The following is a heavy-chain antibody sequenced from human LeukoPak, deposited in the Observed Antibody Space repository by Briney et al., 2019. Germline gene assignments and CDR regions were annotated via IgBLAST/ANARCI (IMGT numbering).Heavy chain of an antibody. V-gene: IGHV4-4*02. CDR2: IYHSGST. Sequence: SETLSLTCAVSGGSISSSNGGSGGRQPPGEGLGWIGEIYHSGSTNYNPSLKRRLTISVHKSKNQFSLKLSSVTAPDTAVYYCARGYCSSTSCYTFDYWGQGTLLTVSS. CDR3: ARGYCSSTSCYTFDY. J-gene: IGHJ4*02. D-gene: IGHD2-2*02. CDR1: GGSISSSNG.